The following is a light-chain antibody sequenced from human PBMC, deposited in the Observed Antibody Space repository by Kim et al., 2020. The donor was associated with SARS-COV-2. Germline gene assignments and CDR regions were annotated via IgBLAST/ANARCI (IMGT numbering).Light chain of an antibody. CDR3: QQYNHWPYS. V-gene: IGKV3-15*01. CDR1: ETVTTS. Sequence: SVFPGERATLSCRTSETVTTSLAWYQQTPGQAPRLLIHGASARPTGSPARFSGSVSGTEFTLTISSLQSEDFAVYYCQQYNHWPYSFGQGTKLEI. CDR2: GAS. J-gene: IGKJ2*03.